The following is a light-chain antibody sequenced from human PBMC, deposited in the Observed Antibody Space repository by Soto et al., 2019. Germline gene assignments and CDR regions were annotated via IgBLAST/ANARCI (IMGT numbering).Light chain of an antibody. CDR3: QQSYRSPYT. CDR1: QSINIY. J-gene: IGKJ2*01. V-gene: IGKV1-39*01. CDR2: GAS. Sequence: IQMTQSPSSLSASVGDSVTVTCRASQSINIYLNWYQQKPGKAPTLLIYGASSLQSGVTSRFTSGGSRTDVTLPISSLQHEDFATYYCQQSYRSPYTFGQGTKLEIK.